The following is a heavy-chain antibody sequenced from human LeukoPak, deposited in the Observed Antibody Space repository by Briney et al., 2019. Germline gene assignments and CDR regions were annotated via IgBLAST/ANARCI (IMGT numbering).Heavy chain of an antibody. J-gene: IGHJ4*02. Sequence: PGGSLRLSCAASGFTFSSYGMHWVRQAPGKGLEWVAFIPYDGSNKYYADSVKGRFTISRDNSKNTLYLQMNSLRAEDTAMYYCARLLVGVTETDFDYWGQGTLVTVSS. CDR3: ARLLVGVTETDFDY. V-gene: IGHV3-30*19. CDR1: GFTFSSYG. D-gene: IGHD1-26*01. CDR2: IPYDGSNK.